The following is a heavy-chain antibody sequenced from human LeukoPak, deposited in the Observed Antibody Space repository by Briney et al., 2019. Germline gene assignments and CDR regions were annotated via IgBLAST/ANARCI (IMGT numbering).Heavy chain of an antibody. V-gene: IGHV3-7*01. CDR2: INQVGSDK. CDR1: GLTFSIHW. Sequence: GGSLRLSCAAPGLTFSIHWMNWVRQAPGKGLECVANINQVGSDKYYVDSVKGRFTISGDNTKNSLYLQMNSLRAEDTAVYYCVGGDYWGQGTLVTVSS. J-gene: IGHJ4*02. CDR3: VGGDY.